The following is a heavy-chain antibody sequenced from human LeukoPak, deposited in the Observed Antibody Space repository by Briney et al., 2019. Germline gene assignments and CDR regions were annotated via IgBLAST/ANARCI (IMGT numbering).Heavy chain of an antibody. CDR3: TRALRGGELSQGD. CDR2: ISSSSSYI. D-gene: IGHD3-16*02. Sequence: PGGSLRLSCAASGFTFSSYSMNWVRQAPGKGLEWVSSISSSSSYIYYADSVKGRFTISRDNAKNSLYLQMNSLRAEDTAVYYCTRALRGGELSQGDWGQGTLVTVSS. J-gene: IGHJ4*02. V-gene: IGHV3-21*01. CDR1: GFTFSSYS.